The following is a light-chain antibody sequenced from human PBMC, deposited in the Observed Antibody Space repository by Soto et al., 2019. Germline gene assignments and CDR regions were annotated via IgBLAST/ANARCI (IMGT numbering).Light chain of an antibody. CDR2: EVS. V-gene: IGLV2-14*01. J-gene: IGLJ1*01. CDR1: SSDISIYNY. Sequence: QSVLTQPASVSGSPGQSITISCTGTSSDISIYNYVSWYQQHPGKAPKLIIYEVSNRPSGISNRFLGAKSRNTASLTISGLQVEDEADYYCCSYTSSSNYVFGAGTKVTVL. CDR3: CSYTSSSNYV.